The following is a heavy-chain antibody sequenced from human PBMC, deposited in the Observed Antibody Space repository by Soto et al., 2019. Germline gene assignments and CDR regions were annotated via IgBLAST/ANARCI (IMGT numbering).Heavy chain of an antibody. CDR3: ARGGVRIAVAGSLFDP. V-gene: IGHV1-69*01. J-gene: IGHJ5*02. CDR1: GGTFSSYA. D-gene: IGHD6-19*01. Sequence: QVQLVQSGAEVKKPGSSVKVSCKASGGTFSSYAISWVRQAPGQGLEWMGGIIPIFGTANYAQKFQGRVTITADDSTSTAYMELSSLRSEDTAVYYCARGGVRIAVAGSLFDPWGQGTLVTVSS. CDR2: IIPIFGTA.